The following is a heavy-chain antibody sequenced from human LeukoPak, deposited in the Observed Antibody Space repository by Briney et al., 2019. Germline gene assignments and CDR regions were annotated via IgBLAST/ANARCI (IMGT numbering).Heavy chain of an antibody. J-gene: IGHJ4*02. CDR2: IYTSGST. Sequence: SETLSLTCTVSGGSISSYYWSWLRQPAGEGLEWIGRIYTSGSTNYNPSLKSRVTMSVDTSKNQFSLKLSSVPAADTAVYYCARGSGWSSYYFDYWGQGTLVTVSS. V-gene: IGHV4-4*07. CDR1: GGSISSYY. CDR3: ARGSGWSSYYFDY. D-gene: IGHD6-19*01.